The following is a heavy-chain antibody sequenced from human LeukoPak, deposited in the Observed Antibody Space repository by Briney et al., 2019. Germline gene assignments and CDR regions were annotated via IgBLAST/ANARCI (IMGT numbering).Heavy chain of an antibody. Sequence: PGGSLRLSCAASGFTFSSYGMHWVRQAPGKGLEWVAFIRYDGSNKYYADSVKGRFTISRDSSKNTLYLQMNSLRAEDTAVYYCAKDNRYYPYYFDYWGQGTLVTVSS. CDR2: IRYDGSNK. V-gene: IGHV3-30*02. J-gene: IGHJ4*02. CDR1: GFTFSSYG. D-gene: IGHD3-16*02. CDR3: AKDNRYYPYYFDY.